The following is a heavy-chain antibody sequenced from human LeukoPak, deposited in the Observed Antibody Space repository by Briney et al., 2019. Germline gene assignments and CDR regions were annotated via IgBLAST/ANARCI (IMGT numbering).Heavy chain of an antibody. CDR3: ASRPRSIYCSGGSCYSAWFDP. J-gene: IGHJ5*02. D-gene: IGHD2-15*01. Sequence: GSSVKVSCKASGGTFSSYAISWVRQAPGQGLEWMGGIIPIFGTANYAQKFQGRVTITTEESTSTAHMELSSLRSEDTAVYYCASRPRSIYCSGGSCYSAWFDPWGQGTLVTVSS. CDR1: GGTFSSYA. V-gene: IGHV1-69*05. CDR2: IIPIFGTA.